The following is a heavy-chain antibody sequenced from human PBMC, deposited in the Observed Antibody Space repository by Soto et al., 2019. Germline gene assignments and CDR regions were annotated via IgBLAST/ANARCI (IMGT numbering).Heavy chain of an antibody. J-gene: IGHJ4*02. CDR2: IYSGGST. V-gene: IGHV3-66*01. Sequence: GGSLRLFCAASGFTVSTKYMSWVRQAPGKGLEWVSVIYSGGSTFYADSVRGRFTISRDNSKNTVNLQMNSLRAEDTAVYYCARDAWAADYWGQGTLVTVSS. D-gene: IGHD3-16*01. CDR1: GFTVSTKY. CDR3: ARDAWAADY.